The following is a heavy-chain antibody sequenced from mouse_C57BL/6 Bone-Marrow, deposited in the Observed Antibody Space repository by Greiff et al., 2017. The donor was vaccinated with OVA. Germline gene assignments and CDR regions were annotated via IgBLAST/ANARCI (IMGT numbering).Heavy chain of an antibody. CDR3: ARETLLWYCAWFAY. J-gene: IGHJ3*01. Sequence: VQLQQPGAELVKPGASVKLSCKASGYTFTSYWMHWVKQRPGQGLEWIGMIHPNSGSTNYNEKFKSKATLTVDKSSSTAYMQLSSLTSEDSAVYYCARETLLWYCAWFAYWGQGTLVTVSA. D-gene: IGHD2-1*01. CDR1: GYTFTSYW. CDR2: IHPNSGST. V-gene: IGHV1-64*01.